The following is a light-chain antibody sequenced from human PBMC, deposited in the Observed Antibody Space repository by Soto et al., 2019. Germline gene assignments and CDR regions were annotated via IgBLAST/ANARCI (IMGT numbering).Light chain of an antibody. CDR3: QQRRN. V-gene: IGKV3D-11*01. CDR2: DAS. CDR1: QGVSSY. Sequence: EIVLTQSPATLSLSPGERATLSCRASQGVSSYLAWYQQKPGQAPRLLIYDASNRATGIPARFSGSGPGTDFTLTISSLETEDFAVYYCQQRRNFGQGTRLEIK. J-gene: IGKJ5*01.